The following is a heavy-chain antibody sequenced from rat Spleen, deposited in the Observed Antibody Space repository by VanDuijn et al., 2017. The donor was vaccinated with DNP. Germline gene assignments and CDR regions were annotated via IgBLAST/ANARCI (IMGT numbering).Heavy chain of an antibody. J-gene: IGHJ4*01. V-gene: IGHV5S10*01. CDR3: ATFEGRDA. CDR1: GFTFSDYN. CDR2: VVYDGSRT. D-gene: IGHD1-11*01. Sequence: EVQLVESGGGFVQPGRSLKLSCAASGFTFSDYNMAWVRQAPKKGLEWVATVVYDGSRTYYRDSVKGRFTISRDNAKSTLYLQMDSLRSEDTATYYCATFEGRDAWGRGTSVTVSS.